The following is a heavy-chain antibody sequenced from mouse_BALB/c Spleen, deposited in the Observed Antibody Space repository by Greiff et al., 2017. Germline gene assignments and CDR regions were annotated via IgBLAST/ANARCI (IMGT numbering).Heavy chain of an antibody. CDR2: IYPSDSYT. Sequence: VQLQQPGAELVRPGASVKLSCKASGYTFTSYWINWVKQRPGQGLEWIGNIYPSDSYTNYNQKFKDKATLTVDKSSSTAYMQLSSPTSEDSAVYYCARGPDSSSYFDYWGQGTTLTVSS. D-gene: IGHD3-2*01. CDR1: GYTFTSYW. J-gene: IGHJ2*01. V-gene: IGHV1-69*02. CDR3: ARGPDSSSYFDY.